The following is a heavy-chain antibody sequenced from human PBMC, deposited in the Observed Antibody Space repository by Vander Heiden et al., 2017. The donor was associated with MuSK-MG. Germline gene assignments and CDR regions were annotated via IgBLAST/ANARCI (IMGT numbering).Heavy chain of an antibody. D-gene: IGHD3-3*01. CDR2: ISAYNGNT. CDR1: GYTFTSYG. V-gene: IGHV1-18*01. J-gene: IGHJ6*02. Sequence: QVQLVQSGAEVKKPGASVKVSCKASGYTFTSYGISWVRQAPGQGLEWMGWISAYNGNTNYAQKRQGRVTMTTDTSTSTAYMELRSLRSDDTAVYYCARDLSLLATYYDFWSGYGTNYYYYGMDVWGQGTTVTVSS. CDR3: ARDLSLLATYYDFWSGYGTNYYYYGMDV.